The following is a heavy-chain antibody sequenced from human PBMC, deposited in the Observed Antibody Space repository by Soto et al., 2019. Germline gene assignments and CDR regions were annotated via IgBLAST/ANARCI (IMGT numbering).Heavy chain of an antibody. CDR1: GGTFSSSA. Sequence: SVKVSCKASGGTFSSSAISWVRQAPGQGLEWMGGIIPVFGIANYAQKFQGRVSITADESTSTAHMELSSLTSEDTAVYYCAREWENVIVVPGLFDPWGQGTLVTVSS. J-gene: IGHJ5*02. D-gene: IGHD3-22*01. CDR2: IIPVFGIA. CDR3: AREWENVIVVPGLFDP. V-gene: IGHV1-69*13.